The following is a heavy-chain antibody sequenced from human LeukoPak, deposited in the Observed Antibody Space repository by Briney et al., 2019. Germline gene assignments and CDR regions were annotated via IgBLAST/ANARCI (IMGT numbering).Heavy chain of an antibody. CDR1: GGSISSYY. D-gene: IGHD3-22*01. Sequence: ASETLSVTCTVSGGSISSYYWGWIRQPPGKGLEWIGSIYCSGSTYYNPSLKSRVTISVDTSKNQFSLKLSSVTAADTAVYYCARLGPYYYDSSGYYGDYWGQGTLVTVSS. V-gene: IGHV4-39*01. CDR3: ARLGPYYYDSSGYYGDY. CDR2: IYCSGST. J-gene: IGHJ4*02.